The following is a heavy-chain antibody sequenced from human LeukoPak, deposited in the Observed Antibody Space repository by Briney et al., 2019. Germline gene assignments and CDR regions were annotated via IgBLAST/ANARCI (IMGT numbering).Heavy chain of an antibody. CDR3: AKDRGDIVATIDY. CDR2: IRYDGSNR. J-gene: IGHJ4*02. CDR1: GFTFSSYG. V-gene: IGHV3-30*02. D-gene: IGHD5-12*01. Sequence: GGSLRLSCAASGFTFSSYGMHWVRQAPGKGLEWVAFIRYDGSNRYYADSVKGRFTISRDNSKNTLYLQMNSLRAEDTAVYYCAKDRGDIVATIDYWGQGTLVTVSS.